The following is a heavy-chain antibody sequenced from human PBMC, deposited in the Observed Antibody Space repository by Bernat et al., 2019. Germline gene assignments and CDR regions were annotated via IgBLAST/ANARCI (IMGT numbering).Heavy chain of an antibody. CDR1: GFNFGSYA. Sequence: QVQLVESGGGLVKPGGSLRLSCAASGFNFGSYAMHWVRQAPGKGLEWVAVISYDGSNEYYADSVKGRVTITRDNSENTLYLQMNSLRAEDTAVYYCATHLSVGHLSSEYFQHWGQGTLVTVSS. J-gene: IGHJ1*01. V-gene: IGHV3-30-3*01. CDR2: ISYDGSNE. CDR3: ATHLSVGHLSSEYFQH. D-gene: IGHD3-16*02.